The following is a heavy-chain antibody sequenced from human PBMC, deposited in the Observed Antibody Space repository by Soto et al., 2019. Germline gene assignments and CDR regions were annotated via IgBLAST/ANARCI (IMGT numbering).Heavy chain of an antibody. V-gene: IGHV3-23*01. J-gene: IGHJ4*02. Sequence: DVQLLESGGGLAQPGGSLRLSCAASGFSFSQYAMSWVRQAPGKGLERVSVISGSDGSTSYIDSVKDRFTISRDNSKNMLFLHMNNLRAEDTAIYYCAKVSYKWTYGAFDYWGQGTLVTVSS. CDR3: AKVSYKWTYGAFDY. D-gene: IGHD1-7*01. CDR2: ISGSDGST. CDR1: GFSFSQYA.